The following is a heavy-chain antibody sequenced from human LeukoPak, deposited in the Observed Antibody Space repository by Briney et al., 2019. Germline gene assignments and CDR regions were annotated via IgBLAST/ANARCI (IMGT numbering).Heavy chain of an antibody. D-gene: IGHD3-16*01. Sequence: TSETLSLTCAVHGRSLNDYHWSWIRQTPGKGLEWIGEIHRSGSTNSNPSLKSRVKMSIDTSKNHFSLNLTSVTAADTAVYYCVRGGGSYFIWGQGATVTVSS. CDR3: VRGGGSYFI. V-gene: IGHV4-34*01. J-gene: IGHJ3*02. CDR2: IHRSGST. CDR1: GRSLNDYH.